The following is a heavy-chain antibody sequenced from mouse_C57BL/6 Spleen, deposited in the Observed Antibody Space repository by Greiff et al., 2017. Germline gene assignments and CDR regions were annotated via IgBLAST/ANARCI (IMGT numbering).Heavy chain of an antibody. CDR3: ARREGSVAQYYYAMDY. CDR1: GYTFPSYW. V-gene: IGHV1-72*01. J-gene: IGHJ4*01. Sequence: QFQLQQPGAELVKPGASVKLSCKASGYTFPSYWMHWVKPRPGRGLEWIGRIAPNSGGTKYNEKFKSKATLTVDKPSSTAYMQLSSLASEDSAVYYCARREGSVAQYYYAMDYWGQGTSVTVSS. D-gene: IGHD1-1*01. CDR2: IAPNSGGT.